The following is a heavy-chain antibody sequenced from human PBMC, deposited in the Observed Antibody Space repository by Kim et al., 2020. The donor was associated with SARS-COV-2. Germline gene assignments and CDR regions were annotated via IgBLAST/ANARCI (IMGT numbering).Heavy chain of an antibody. CDR2: ISSSGSTI. CDR1: GFTFSDYY. CDR3: ARDNCSSTSCPGLDY. J-gene: IGHJ4*02. D-gene: IGHD2-2*01. V-gene: IGHV3-11*04. Sequence: GGSLRLSCAASGFTFSDYYMSWIRQAPGKGLEWVSYISSSGSTIYYADSVKGRFTISRDNAKNSLYLQMNSLRAEDTAVYYCARDNCSSTSCPGLDYWGQGTLVTVSS.